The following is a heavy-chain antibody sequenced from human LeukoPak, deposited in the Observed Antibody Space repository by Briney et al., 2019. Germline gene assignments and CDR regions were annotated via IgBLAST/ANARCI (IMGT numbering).Heavy chain of an antibody. CDR2: ISYDGSNK. Sequence: GRSLRLSCAASGFTFSSYAMHWVRQAPGKGLEWVAVISYDGSNKYYADSVKGRFTISRDNSKNTLYLQMNTLRAEDTAVYYCARGPDYYDSTGYYYVGAFDIWGQGTMVTVSS. CDR1: GFTFSSYA. J-gene: IGHJ3*02. V-gene: IGHV3-30-3*01. D-gene: IGHD3-22*01. CDR3: ARGPDYYDSTGYYYVGAFDI.